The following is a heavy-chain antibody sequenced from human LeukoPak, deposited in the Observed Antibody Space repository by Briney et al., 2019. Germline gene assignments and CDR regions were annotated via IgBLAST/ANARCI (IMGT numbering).Heavy chain of an antibody. V-gene: IGHV4-59*01. Sequence: PPETLSLTCTVSGGSISSYHWSWIRQPPGKGLEWIGYIYYSGSTNYNPSLKSRVSTSVDTSKNQFSLKLSSVTAADTAVYYCARANWGAIDYWGQGTLVTVSS. J-gene: IGHJ4*02. D-gene: IGHD7-27*01. CDR2: IYYSGST. CDR1: GGSISSYH. CDR3: ARANWGAIDY.